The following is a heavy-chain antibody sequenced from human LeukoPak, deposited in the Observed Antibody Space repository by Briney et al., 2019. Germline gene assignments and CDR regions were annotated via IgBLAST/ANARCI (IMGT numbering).Heavy chain of an antibody. Sequence: GGSLRLSCAASGFTFSNYEMNWVRQAPGKGLEWISHISNIGDIIHYADSVEGRFTISRDNAKNSLYLQMNSLRAENTAVYYCAKDATAVVGTVYMDVWGKGTTVTISS. D-gene: IGHD6-13*01. CDR3: AKDATAVVGTVYMDV. CDR2: ISNIGDII. J-gene: IGHJ6*03. V-gene: IGHV3-48*03. CDR1: GFTFSNYE.